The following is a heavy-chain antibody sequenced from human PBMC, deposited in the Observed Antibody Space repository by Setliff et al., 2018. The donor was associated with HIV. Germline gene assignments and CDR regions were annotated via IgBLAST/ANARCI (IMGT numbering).Heavy chain of an antibody. D-gene: IGHD5-18*01. V-gene: IGHV4-4*08. Sequence: SETLSLTCTVSGGSISSYYWSWIRQSPGKGLEWIGYTYTSGSTNYNPNPSLKSRVTISVDTSKNQFSLKLTSVTAADTAIFYCARRDPQYNYGHFDYWSQGTLVTVSS. CDR3: ARRDPQYNYGHFDY. J-gene: IGHJ4*02. CDR2: TYTSGST. CDR1: GGSISSYY.